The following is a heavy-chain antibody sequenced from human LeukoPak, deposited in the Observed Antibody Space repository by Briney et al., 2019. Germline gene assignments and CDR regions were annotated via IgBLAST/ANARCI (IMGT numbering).Heavy chain of an antibody. Sequence: SETLSLTCTVSGGSISSYYWSCIRQPPGKGLEWIGYIYYSGSTNYNPSLKSRVTISVDTSKNQFSLKLSSVTAADTAVYYCARVAVTTPGYNWFDPWGQGTLVTVSS. D-gene: IGHD1-14*01. V-gene: IGHV4-59*01. CDR3: ARVAVTTPGYNWFDP. J-gene: IGHJ5*02. CDR2: IYYSGST. CDR1: GGSISSYY.